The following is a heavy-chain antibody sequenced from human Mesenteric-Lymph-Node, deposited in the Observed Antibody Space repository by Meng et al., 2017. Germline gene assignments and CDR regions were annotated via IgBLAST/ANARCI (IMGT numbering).Heavy chain of an antibody. CDR2: IYYSGST. CDR3: ARDEIWGRVI. J-gene: IGHJ3*02. CDR1: GGSSSSSSYY. V-gene: IGHV4-39*07. D-gene: IGHD3-16*01. Sequence: QLQLQESGQGMLKPSETLSLTCTVSGGSSSSSSYYLGWIRQPPGKGLEWIGSIYYSGSTYYNPSLKSRVTISVDTSKNQFSLKLSSVTAADTAVYYCARDEIWGRVIWGQGTMVTVAS.